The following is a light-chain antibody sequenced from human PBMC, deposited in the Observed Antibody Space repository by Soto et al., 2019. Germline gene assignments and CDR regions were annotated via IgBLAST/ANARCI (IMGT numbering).Light chain of an antibody. V-gene: IGKV4-1*01. CDR1: QSVLYSSNNKNY. J-gene: IGKJ2*01. CDR2: WAS. Sequence: DIVMTQSPDSLDVSLGERATINCKSSQSVLYSSNNKNYLAWYQQQPGQPPKLLIYWASTRESGVPDRFSGSGSGTDSTLTISSLQAEDVAVYYCQQYYSTPYTFGQGTKLEIK. CDR3: QQYYSTPYT.